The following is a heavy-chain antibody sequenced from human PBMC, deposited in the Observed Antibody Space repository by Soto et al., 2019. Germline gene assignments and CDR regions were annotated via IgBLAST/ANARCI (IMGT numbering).Heavy chain of an antibody. CDR3: ARSRRKQLAPDY. V-gene: IGHV4-59*01. J-gene: IGHJ4*02. CDR1: GGAISSYY. Sequence: PSETLSLTCTVSGGAISSYYWSWIRQPPGKGLEWIGYIYYSGSTTYNPSLKSRVTISVDTSKNQFSLKLSSVTAADTAVYYCARSRRKQLAPDYWGQGTLVTVSS. CDR2: IYYSGST. D-gene: IGHD6-6*01.